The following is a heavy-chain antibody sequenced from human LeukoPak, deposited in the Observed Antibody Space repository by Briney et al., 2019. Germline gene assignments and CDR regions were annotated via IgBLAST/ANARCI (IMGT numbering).Heavy chain of an antibody. Sequence: SETLSLTCTVSGGSISSSSYYWGWIRQPPGKGLEWTGSIYYSGSTYYNPSLKSRVTISVDTSKNQFSLKLSSVTAADTAVYYGARQNGGYNPPYYFDYWGQGTLVTVSS. CDR2: IYYSGST. CDR3: ARQNGGYNPPYYFDY. D-gene: IGHD5-24*01. CDR1: GGSISSSSYY. V-gene: IGHV4-39*01. J-gene: IGHJ4*02.